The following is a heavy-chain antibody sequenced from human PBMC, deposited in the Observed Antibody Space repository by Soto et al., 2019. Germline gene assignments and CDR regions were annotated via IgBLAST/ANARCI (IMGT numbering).Heavy chain of an antibody. Sequence: GGSLRLSCAASGFSFSDYDFHWVRQVRGQGLEWVSAFGAADDPYYLGSVKGRFSASWANVQTSLYLQMNILREGDTAVSYCERAYLGERPRRADYYYAMDVGGQGTTVTVSS. J-gene: IGHJ6*02. CDR3: ERAYLGERPRRADYYYAMDV. CDR2: FGAADDP. CDR1: GFSFSDYD. V-gene: IGHV3-13*05. D-gene: IGHD3-10*01.